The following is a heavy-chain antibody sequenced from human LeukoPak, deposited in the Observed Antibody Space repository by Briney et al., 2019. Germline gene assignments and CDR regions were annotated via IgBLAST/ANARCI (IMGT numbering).Heavy chain of an antibody. J-gene: IGHJ1*01. Sequence: PGGSLRLSCAASGFTFSSYWMSWVRQAPGKGLEWVANIKQDGSEKYYVDSVKGRFTISRDNAKNSLYLQMNSLRAEDTAVYYCAKDGDYGDRREYFQHWGQGTLVTVSS. CDR3: AKDGDYGDRREYFQH. CDR2: IKQDGSEK. CDR1: GFTFSSYW. V-gene: IGHV3-7*01. D-gene: IGHD4-17*01.